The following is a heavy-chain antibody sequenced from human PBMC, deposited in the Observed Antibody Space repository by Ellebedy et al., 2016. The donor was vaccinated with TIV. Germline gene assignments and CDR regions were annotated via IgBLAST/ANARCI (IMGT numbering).Heavy chain of an antibody. V-gene: IGHV3-33*08. CDR1: RSTFNNYG. CDR3: ARDRGSGSFALVDY. D-gene: IGHD3-10*01. Sequence: GESLKISCAASRSTFNNYGMPWVRQAPVQGLELVALIWYDGSKKYYADSVKGRFTISRDDSKNTLFLQMDSLRAEDTAVYYCARDRGSGSFALVDYWGQGTLVTVSS. J-gene: IGHJ4*02. CDR2: IWYDGSKK.